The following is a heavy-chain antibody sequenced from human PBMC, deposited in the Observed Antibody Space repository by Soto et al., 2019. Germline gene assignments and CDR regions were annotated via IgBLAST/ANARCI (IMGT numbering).Heavy chain of an antibody. J-gene: IGHJ6*02. Sequence: QVQLVQSGAEVKKPGSSVKVSCKASGGAFSDYAFSWVRQAPGQGLEWLGGIMPIFRAPDYAQKYQGRVTITADDFTSTAYMEMNSLTSEDTAVYYCASWLKGPDIGNYYYGMDVWGQGTTVTVS. CDR3: ASWLKGPDIGNYYYGMDV. D-gene: IGHD2-15*01. V-gene: IGHV1-69*12. CDR2: IMPIFRAP. CDR1: GGAFSDYA.